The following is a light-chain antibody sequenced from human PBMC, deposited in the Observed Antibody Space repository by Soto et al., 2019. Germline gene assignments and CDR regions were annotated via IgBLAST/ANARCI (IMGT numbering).Light chain of an antibody. V-gene: IGKV1-5*03. CDR3: QQYITYSRT. Sequence: DIQMTQFPSTLSASVGDRVTITCRASQSVDRWLAWFQQKPGKAPKLLIYEVSKLESGVPSRFTGSGSGTEFTLTISSLQPDDFATYYCQQYITYSRTFGQGTKVEVK. J-gene: IGKJ1*01. CDR2: EVS. CDR1: QSVDRW.